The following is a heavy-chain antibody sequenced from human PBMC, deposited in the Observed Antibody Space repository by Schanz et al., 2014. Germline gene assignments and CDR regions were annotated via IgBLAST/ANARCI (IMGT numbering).Heavy chain of an antibody. CDR3: ARGDRIVDY. CDR1: GYTFTGSY. J-gene: IGHJ4*02. D-gene: IGHD3-22*01. V-gene: IGHV1-2*06. Sequence: QVQLVQSGAEVKKPGASVKVSCKASGYTFTGSYMYWMRQAPGQGLEWVGRINPKSGGANYAQKFQGRVTMTTDTSVSTAYMELSRLTSDDTAVYYCARGDRIVDYWGQGTLVTVSS. CDR2: INPKSGGA.